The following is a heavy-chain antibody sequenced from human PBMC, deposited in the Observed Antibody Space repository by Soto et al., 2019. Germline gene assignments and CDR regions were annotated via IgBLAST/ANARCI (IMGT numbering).Heavy chain of an antibody. CDR1: DDSFRGADYY. V-gene: IGHV4-61*08. CDR2: TYYNGDT. D-gene: IGHD2-15*01. J-gene: IGHJ4*02. CDR3: ARGRGHIDGWRTCDL. Sequence: PSETLSLTCTVSDDSFRGADYYWSWIRQPLGKGPEWIGYTYYNGDTKYNPALKSRVTMSVDTSKNQFSLRLSSVTAADTAVYFCARGRGHIDGWRTCDLWGRGIMVTVSS.